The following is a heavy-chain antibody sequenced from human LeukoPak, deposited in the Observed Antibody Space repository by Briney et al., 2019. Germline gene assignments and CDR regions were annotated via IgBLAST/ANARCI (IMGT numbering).Heavy chain of an antibody. J-gene: IGHJ4*02. CDR2: IYYSGST. CDR1: GGSISSGDYY. Sequence: PSQTLSLTCTVSGGSISSGDYYWSWIRQPPGKGLEWIGYIYYSGSTYYNPSLKSRVTISVDTSNNQFSLKLSSVTAADTAVYYCARSFLTGYPFDYWGQGTLVTVSS. V-gene: IGHV4-30-4*01. CDR3: ARSFLTGYPFDY. D-gene: IGHD3-9*01.